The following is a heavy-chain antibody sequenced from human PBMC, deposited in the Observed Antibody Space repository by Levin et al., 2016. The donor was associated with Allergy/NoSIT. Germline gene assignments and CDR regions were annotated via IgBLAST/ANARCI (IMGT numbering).Heavy chain of an antibody. V-gene: IGHV3-23*01. Sequence: GESLKISCAASGFTFSSYAMSWVRQAPGKGLEWVSAISGSGGSTYYADSVKGQFTISRDNSKNTLYLQMNSLRAEDTAVYYCAKSGYCSSTSCYYYYYYMDVWGKGTTVTVSS. D-gene: IGHD2-2*01. CDR3: AKSGYCSSTSCYYYYYYMDV. CDR1: GFTFSSYA. CDR2: ISGSGGST. J-gene: IGHJ6*03.